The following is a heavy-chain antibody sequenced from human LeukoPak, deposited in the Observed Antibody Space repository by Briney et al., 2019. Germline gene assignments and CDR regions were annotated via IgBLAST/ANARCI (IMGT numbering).Heavy chain of an antibody. Sequence: KVGESLKISCKGSGYSFTSYWIGWVRQKPGKGLEWMGIIYPGDSDTRYSPSFQGQVTISADKSISTAYLQWSSLKASDTAMYYCALRDGHCGGDCYPAFDYWGQGTLVTVSS. CDR1: GYSFTSYW. CDR2: IYPGDSDT. D-gene: IGHD2-21*02. CDR3: ALRDGHCGGDCYPAFDY. V-gene: IGHV5-51*01. J-gene: IGHJ4*02.